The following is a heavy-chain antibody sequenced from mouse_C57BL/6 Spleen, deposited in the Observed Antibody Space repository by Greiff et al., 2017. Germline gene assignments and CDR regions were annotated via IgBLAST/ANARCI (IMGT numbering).Heavy chain of an antibody. Sequence: EVKVVESGGGLVQPGGSLKLSCAASGFTFSDYGMAWVRQAPRKGPEWVGFISNLAYSIYYADTVTGRFTISRENAKNTLYLEMSSMRSEDTAMYYCARQAYGSSYGGYFDVWGTGTTVTVSS. CDR2: ISNLAYSI. D-gene: IGHD1-1*01. CDR3: ARQAYGSSYGGYFDV. V-gene: IGHV5-15*01. J-gene: IGHJ1*03. CDR1: GFTFSDYG.